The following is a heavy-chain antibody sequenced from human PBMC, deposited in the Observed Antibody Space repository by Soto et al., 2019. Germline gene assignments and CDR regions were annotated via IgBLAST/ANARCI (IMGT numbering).Heavy chain of an antibody. CDR3: ARAGRITMIVVVSDYYYYGMDV. V-gene: IGHV1-69*06. CDR2: IIPIFGTA. CDR1: GGTFSSYA. D-gene: IGHD3-22*01. J-gene: IGHJ6*02. Sequence: ASVKVSCKASGGTFSSYAISWVRQAPGQGLEWMGGIIPIFGTANYAQKFQGRVTITADKSTSTAYMELSSLRPEDTAVYYCARAGRITMIVVVSDYYYYGMDVWGQGTTVTVSS.